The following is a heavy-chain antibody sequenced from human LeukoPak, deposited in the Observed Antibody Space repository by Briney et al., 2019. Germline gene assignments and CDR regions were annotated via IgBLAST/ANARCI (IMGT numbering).Heavy chain of an antibody. CDR1: GGSISSSGYY. CDR3: ARRDSSGYYYFDY. Sequence: SETLSLTCIVSGGSISSSGYYWGWIRQPPGKGLEWIGSIYYSGSTNYNPSLKSRVTISVDTSKNQFSLKLSSVTAADTAVYYCARRDSSGYYYFDYWGQGTLVTVSS. CDR2: IYYSGST. D-gene: IGHD3-22*01. V-gene: IGHV4-39*07. J-gene: IGHJ4*02.